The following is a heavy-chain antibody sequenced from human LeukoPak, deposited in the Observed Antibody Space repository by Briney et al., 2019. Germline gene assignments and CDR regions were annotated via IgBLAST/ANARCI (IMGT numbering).Heavy chain of an antibody. Sequence: GGSLRLSCAASGFTFSSYAMSWVRQAPGKGLEWVSAISSSSSYIYYADSVKGRFTISRDNAKNSLYLQMNSLRAEDTAVYYCAREIVGAWYDAFDIWGQGTMVTVSS. CDR1: GFTFSSYA. D-gene: IGHD1-26*01. CDR3: AREIVGAWYDAFDI. CDR2: ISSSSSYI. V-gene: IGHV3-21*01. J-gene: IGHJ3*02.